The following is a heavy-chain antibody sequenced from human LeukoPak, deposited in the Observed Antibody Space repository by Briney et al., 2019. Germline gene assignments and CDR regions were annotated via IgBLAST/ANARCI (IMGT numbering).Heavy chain of an antibody. CDR1: GVTFSNYW. V-gene: IGHV3-7*01. J-gene: IGHJ4*02. D-gene: IGHD3-16*01. CDR2: INQDGSEK. CDR3: AERGH. Sequence: GGSLRLSCAASGVTFSNYWMSWVRQAPGRGLEWVANINQDGSEKYYSDSVKGRFTISRDNAKNLLYLQMSSPRAEDTAVYYCAERGHWGQGTLVTVSS.